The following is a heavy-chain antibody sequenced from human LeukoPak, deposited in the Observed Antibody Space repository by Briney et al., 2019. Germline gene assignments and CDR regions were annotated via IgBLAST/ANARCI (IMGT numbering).Heavy chain of an antibody. CDR1: GFIFRSHG. Sequence: GGSLRLSCAASGFIFRSHGMNWVRQAPGKGLEWVSSISSSSSYIYYADSVKGRFTISRDNAKNSLYLQMNSLRAEDTAVYYCARAPQPYYDFWSGSQYGYFDYWGQGTLVTVSS. V-gene: IGHV3-21*01. CDR3: ARAPQPYYDFWSGSQYGYFDY. D-gene: IGHD3-3*01. J-gene: IGHJ4*02. CDR2: ISSSSSYI.